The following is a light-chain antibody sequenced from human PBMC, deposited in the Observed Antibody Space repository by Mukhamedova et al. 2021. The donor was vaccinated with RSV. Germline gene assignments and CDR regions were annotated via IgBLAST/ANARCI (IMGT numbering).Light chain of an antibody. V-gene: IGKV1-5*03. CDR3: LQYNSDPRT. J-gene: IGKJ1*01. Sequence: WYQSRVHGKAPNLLIYKATTLQGGVPSRFSGGGSGTEFTLTISSMQPDDFATYYCLQYNSDPRTFGQGTKVEI. CDR2: KAT.